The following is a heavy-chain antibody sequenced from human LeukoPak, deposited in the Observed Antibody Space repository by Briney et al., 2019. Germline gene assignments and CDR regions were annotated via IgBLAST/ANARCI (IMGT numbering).Heavy chain of an antibody. CDR1: GYNFSNFG. CDR3: ARRERSMALAGDY. Sequence: ASVKVSCKASGYNFSNFGITWVRQAPGQGLEWMGWISAYNGHTNYAQNLQGRVTLTTDTSTYTAYMELMSLRSDDTAIYYCARRERSMALAGDYWGQGTLVTVSS. D-gene: IGHD2-15*01. V-gene: IGHV1-18*01. J-gene: IGHJ4*02. CDR2: ISAYNGHT.